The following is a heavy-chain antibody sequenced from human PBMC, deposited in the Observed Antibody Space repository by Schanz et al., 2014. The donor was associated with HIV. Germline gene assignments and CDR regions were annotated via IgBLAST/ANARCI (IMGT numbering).Heavy chain of an antibody. V-gene: IGHV3-30*18. Sequence: QVQLVESGGGVVQPGRSLRLSCAGSGFSFDTFGIHGGRTCRGDGEGCLAVISYDGRNKKFANSVKGRFTISRDNSKNTVYLQAKSLRPEDTAVYYCAKDRNQYDSRYIGKGNYYYYYGMDVCG. D-gene: IGHD3-22*01. CDR3: AKDRNQYDSRYIGKGNYYYYYGMDV. CDR2: ISYDGRNK. J-gene: IGHJ6*02. CDR1: GFSFDTFG.